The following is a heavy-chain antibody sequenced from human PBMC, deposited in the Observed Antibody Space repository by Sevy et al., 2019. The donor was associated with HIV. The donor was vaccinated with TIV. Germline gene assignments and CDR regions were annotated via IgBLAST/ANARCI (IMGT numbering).Heavy chain of an antibody. CDR1: GFTFSSSW. D-gene: IGHD1-1*01. CDR2: IHSDGGSL. J-gene: IGHJ4*02. V-gene: IGHV3-74*01. Sequence: GGSLRLSCAASGFTFSSSWMHWVRQVPGKGLVWVSRIHSDGGSLSYADSVKGRFTISRDNAKKTLYLQMNSLRAEDTAMYFCARGTRGTFDSWGQGALVTVSS. CDR3: ARGTRGTFDS.